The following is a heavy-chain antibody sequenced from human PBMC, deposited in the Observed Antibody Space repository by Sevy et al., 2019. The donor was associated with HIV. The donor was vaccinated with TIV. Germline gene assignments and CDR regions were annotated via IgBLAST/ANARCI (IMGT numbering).Heavy chain of an antibody. CDR2: IKFDGSEK. CDR3: AGGRYCSGSGCYIDY. J-gene: IGHJ4*02. V-gene: IGHV3-7*01. D-gene: IGHD2-15*01. Sequence: GGSLRLSCAAPGFIFSGYWMTWVRQAPGKGLEWVANIKFDGSEKYYVDSVKGRFTISRDNAKNSLFLQMNSLRAADTVVYYCAGGRYCSGSGCYIDYWGQGTLGTVSS. CDR1: GFIFSGYW.